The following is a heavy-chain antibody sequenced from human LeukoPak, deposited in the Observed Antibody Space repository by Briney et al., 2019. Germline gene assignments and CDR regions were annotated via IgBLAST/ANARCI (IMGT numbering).Heavy chain of an antibody. CDR3: ARDPYSNYVTPFDY. Sequence: ASVKVSCKASGYTFTSYGISWVRQAPGQGLEWMGWISAYNGNTNYAQKLQGRVTMTTDTSTSTAYMELRGLRSDDTAVYYCARDPYSNYVTPFDYWGQGTLVTVSS. J-gene: IGHJ4*02. D-gene: IGHD4-11*01. CDR1: GYTFTSYG. V-gene: IGHV1-18*01. CDR2: ISAYNGNT.